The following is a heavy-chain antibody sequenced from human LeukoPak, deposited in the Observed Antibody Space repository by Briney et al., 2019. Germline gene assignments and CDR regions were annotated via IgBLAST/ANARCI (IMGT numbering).Heavy chain of an antibody. V-gene: IGHV4-31*03. CDR3: AREGDGAFGMDV. Sequence: SETLSLTCTVSGGSISSGGYYWSWIRQHPGKGLEWIGYIYYSGSTYYNPSLKSRVTISVDTSKNQFSLKLSSVTAADTAVYYCAREGDGAFGMDVWGQGTTVTVSS. D-gene: IGHD5-24*01. CDR1: GGSISSGGYY. CDR2: IYYSGST. J-gene: IGHJ6*02.